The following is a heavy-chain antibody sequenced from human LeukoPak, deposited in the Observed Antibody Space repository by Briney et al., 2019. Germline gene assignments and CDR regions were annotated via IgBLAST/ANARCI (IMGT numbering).Heavy chain of an antibody. D-gene: IGHD2-2*01. Sequence: SVKVSCKASGGTFSSCAISWVRQAPGQGLEWMGGLIPIFGTANYAQKFQGRVTITADKSTSTAYMELSSLRSEDTAVYYCAGTPTRDCSSTSCYQFDYWGQGTLVTVSS. J-gene: IGHJ4*02. CDR2: LIPIFGTA. CDR1: GGTFSSCA. V-gene: IGHV1-69*06. CDR3: AGTPTRDCSSTSCYQFDY.